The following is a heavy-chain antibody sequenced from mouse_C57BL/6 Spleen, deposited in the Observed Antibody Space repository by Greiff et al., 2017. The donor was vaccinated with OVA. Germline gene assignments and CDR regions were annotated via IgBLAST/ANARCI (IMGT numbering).Heavy chain of an antibody. Sequence: QVQLQQPGAELVRPGSSVKLSCKASGYTFTSYWMDWVKQRPGQSLEWIGNIYPSDSETHYNQKFKDKATLTVDKSSSTAYMQLSSLTSEDSAVYYCARSHYYGSSYPWFAYWGQGTLVTVSA. CDR1: GYTFTSYW. CDR2: IYPSDSET. CDR3: ARSHYYGSSYPWFAY. V-gene: IGHV1-61*01. D-gene: IGHD1-1*01. J-gene: IGHJ3*01.